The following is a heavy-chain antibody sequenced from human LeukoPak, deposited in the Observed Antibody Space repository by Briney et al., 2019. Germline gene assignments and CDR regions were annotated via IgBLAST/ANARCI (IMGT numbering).Heavy chain of an antibody. Sequence: ASVKVSCKASGYTFTMYYIHWVRQAPGQGLEWMGMINPSDGATTYAQRFQGRVTMTRNTSISTAYMELSSLRSEDTAVYYCARRDYYDSSGQNDYWGQGTLVTVSS. CDR2: INPSDGAT. D-gene: IGHD3-22*01. V-gene: IGHV1-46*01. J-gene: IGHJ4*02. CDR3: ARRDYYDSSGQNDY. CDR1: GYTFTMYY.